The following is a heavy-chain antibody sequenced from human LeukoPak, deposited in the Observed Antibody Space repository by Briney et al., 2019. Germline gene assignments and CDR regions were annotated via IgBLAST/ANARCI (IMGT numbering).Heavy chain of an antibody. CDR2: IRYDGSDT. J-gene: IGHJ5*02. D-gene: IGHD2-8*01. CDR3: ARVLGTYFHNTNAFDA. CDR1: GFLFSRYG. Sequence: PGGSLRLSCPASGFLFSRYGRHWVRQAPGGGLEWVALIRYDGSDTYYAASVKGRFTISRDDSKNTLHLQMNSLRTEDTAIYYCARVLGTYFHNTNAFDAWGQGTLVTVSS. V-gene: IGHV3-30*02.